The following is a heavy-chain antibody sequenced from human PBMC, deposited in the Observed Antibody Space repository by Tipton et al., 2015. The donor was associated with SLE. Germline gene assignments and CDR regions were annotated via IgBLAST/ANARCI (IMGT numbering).Heavy chain of an antibody. CDR3: ARGPGYCSSTSCSNYSYYYMDV. Sequence: QSGAEVKKPGASVKVSCKASGYTFTGYYMHWVRQAPGQGLEWMGWINPNSGGTNYAQKLQGRVTMTRDTSISTAYMELSRLRSDDTAVYYCARGPGYCSSTSCSNYSYYYMDVWGKGTTVTVSS. D-gene: IGHD2-2*03. J-gene: IGHJ6*03. CDR2: INPNSGGT. CDR1: GYTFTGYY. V-gene: IGHV1-2*02.